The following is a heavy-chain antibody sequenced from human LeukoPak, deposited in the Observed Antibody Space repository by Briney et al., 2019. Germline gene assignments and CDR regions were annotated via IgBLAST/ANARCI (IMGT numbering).Heavy chain of an antibody. CDR2: ITDSGDGT. V-gene: IGHV3-23*01. J-gene: IGHJ4*02. Sequence: PGGSLRLSCAASGFTFSSSAMSWVRQAPGRGLEWVSSITDSGDGTYYADSVKGRFTISRDDSKNTLYLQMNSLRAEDTAVYFCVENGDTAMVNPFRYWGQGTLVTVSS. CDR1: GFTFSSSA. D-gene: IGHD5-18*01. CDR3: VENGDTAMVNPFRY.